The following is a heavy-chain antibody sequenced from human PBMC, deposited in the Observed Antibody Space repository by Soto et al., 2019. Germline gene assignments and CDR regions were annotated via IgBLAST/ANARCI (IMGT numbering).Heavy chain of an antibody. D-gene: IGHD3-9*01. V-gene: IGHV1-69*13. CDR3: ARGDATKIVVTTYYAMDV. J-gene: IGHJ6*02. CDR2: IIPVFGTA. CDR1: GCSLSNYG. Sequence: ASVKVSCKASGCSLSNYGISWVRQAPGQGLEWMGGIIPVFGTANYAQKFQGRVTITADESTSIVYMDVTSLKSEDTAVYYCARGDATKIVVTTYYAMDVWGQGTTVTVSS.